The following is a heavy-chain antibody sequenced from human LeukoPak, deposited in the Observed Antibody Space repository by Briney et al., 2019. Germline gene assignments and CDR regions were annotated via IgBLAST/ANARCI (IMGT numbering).Heavy chain of an antibody. CDR3: ARGNDVLTGFDY. Sequence: SETLSLTCAVSGGSISSAGYPWSWIRQPPGKGLEWIGYIYYSGSTFYNPSLKSRVIISVDKSKNQFSLKLSSVTAADTAVYYCARGNDVLTGFDYWGQGTLVTVSS. CDR2: IYYSGST. D-gene: IGHD3-9*01. J-gene: IGHJ4*02. V-gene: IGHV4-30-2*01. CDR1: GGSISSAGYP.